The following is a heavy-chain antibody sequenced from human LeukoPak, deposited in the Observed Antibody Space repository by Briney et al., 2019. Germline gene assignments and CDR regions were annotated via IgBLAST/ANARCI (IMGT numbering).Heavy chain of an antibody. CDR1: GFTFSSDW. J-gene: IGHJ4*02. D-gene: IGHD2-15*01. Sequence: GGSLRVSCAASGFTFSSDWMHCVRQAPGKGLVWVSGINSDGSSTSYADSVKGRFTISRDNAKNTLYLQMNSLRAEDTAVYYCARGIYCSGGSCYSGYFDYWGQGTLVTVYS. CDR2: INSDGSST. V-gene: IGHV3-74*01. CDR3: ARGIYCSGGSCYSGYFDY.